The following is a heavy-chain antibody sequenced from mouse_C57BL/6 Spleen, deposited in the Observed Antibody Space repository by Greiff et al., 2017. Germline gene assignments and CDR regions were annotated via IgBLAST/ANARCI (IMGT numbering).Heavy chain of an antibody. CDR1: GYSITSGYY. V-gene: IGHV3-6*01. CDR3: ATYYGSSYAWFAY. Sequence: VQLKESGPGLVKPSQSLSLTCSVTGYSITSGYYWNWIRQFPGNKLEWMGYISYDGSNNYNPSLKNRISITRDTSKNQFFLKLNSLTTEDTATYYCATYYGSSYAWFAYWGQGTLVTVSA. J-gene: IGHJ3*01. D-gene: IGHD1-1*01. CDR2: ISYDGSN.